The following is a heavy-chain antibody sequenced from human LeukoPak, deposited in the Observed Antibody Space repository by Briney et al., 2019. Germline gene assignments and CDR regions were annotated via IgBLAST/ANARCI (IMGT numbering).Heavy chain of an antibody. J-gene: IGHJ6*03. CDR2: IRFDGSNE. V-gene: IGHV3-30*02. CDR3: AKDRVAVAGSFRSMDV. CDR1: GFTFRGDG. D-gene: IGHD6-13*01. Sequence: PLGSLRLSCAASGFTFRGDGIHWVREAPGKGGGGGAGIRFDGSNEYSADYVQGRFTISRDNSQNTLFVQMNSLRAEDTAVYYCAKDRVAVAGSFRSMDVWGKGTTVTVSS.